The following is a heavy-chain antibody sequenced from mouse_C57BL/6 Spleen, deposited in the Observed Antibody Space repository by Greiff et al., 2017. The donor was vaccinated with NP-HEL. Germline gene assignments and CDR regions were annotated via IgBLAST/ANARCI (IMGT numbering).Heavy chain of an antibody. V-gene: IGHV5-17*01. D-gene: IGHD1-1*01. CDR3: ARGGYGSSSRWYFEV. CDR1: GFTFSDYG. J-gene: IGHJ1*03. CDR2: ISSGSSTI. Sequence: DVQLVESGGGLVKPGGSLKLSCAASGFTFSDYGMHWVRQAPEKGLEWVAYISSGSSTIYYADTVKGRFTISRDNAKNTLFLQLTSLRSEATAMYYCARGGYGSSSRWYFEVWGTGTTVTVSS.